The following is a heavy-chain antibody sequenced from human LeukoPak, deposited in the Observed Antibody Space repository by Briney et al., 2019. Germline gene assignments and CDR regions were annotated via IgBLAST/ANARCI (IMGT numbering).Heavy chain of an antibody. J-gene: IGHJ4*02. V-gene: IGHV1-2*02. CDR3: ARALHSYYYSSYGGFDY. CDR1: GYTFTGYY. D-gene: IGHD3-22*01. Sequence: ASVKVSCKASGYTFTGYYMHWVRQAPGQGLEWMGWINPNSGGTNYAQKFQGRVTMTRDTSISTAYMELSGLRSDDTAVYYCARALHSYYYSSYGGFDYWGQGTLVTVSS. CDR2: INPNSGGT.